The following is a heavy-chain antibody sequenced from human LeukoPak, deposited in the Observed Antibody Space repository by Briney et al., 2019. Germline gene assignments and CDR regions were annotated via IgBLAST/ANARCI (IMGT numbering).Heavy chain of an antibody. Sequence: SETLSLTCTVSGGSISSYYWSWIRQPPGKGLEWIGYIYYSGSTNYNPSLKSRVTISVDTSKNQFSLKLSSVTAADTAVYYCASFTVGASYSSSWYEGSFFDYWGQGTLVTVSS. J-gene: IGHJ4*02. CDR1: GGSISSYY. V-gene: IGHV4-59*01. CDR3: ASFTVGASYSSSWYEGSFFDY. D-gene: IGHD6-13*01. CDR2: IYYSGST.